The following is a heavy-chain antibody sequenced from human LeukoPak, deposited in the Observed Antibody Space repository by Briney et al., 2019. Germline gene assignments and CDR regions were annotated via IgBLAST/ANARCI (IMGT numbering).Heavy chain of an antibody. J-gene: IGHJ3*02. V-gene: IGHV5-51*01. CDR3: ARPSSGWYRGAFDI. D-gene: IGHD6-19*01. CDR2: IYPGDSDT. Sequence: GESLKISCKGSGYSFTSYWIGWVRQMPGKGLEWMGIIYPGDSDTRYSPSFQGQVTISADKSISTAYLQWSSLKASDTAMYYCARPSSGWYRGAFDIWAKGQWSPSLQ. CDR1: GYSFTSYW.